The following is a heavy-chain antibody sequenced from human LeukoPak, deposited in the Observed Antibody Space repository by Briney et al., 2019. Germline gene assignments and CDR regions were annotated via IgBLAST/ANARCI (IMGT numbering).Heavy chain of an antibody. Sequence: PGGSLRLSCAASGFTFSDYYMSWIRQAPGKGLEWVSYISSSGSTIYYADSVKGRFTISRDNAKNSLYLQMNSLRAEDTAVYYCTREHSLESSGMDVWGQGTTVTVSS. D-gene: IGHD2/OR15-2a*01. CDR1: GFTFSDYY. CDR2: ISSSGSTI. V-gene: IGHV3-11*01. CDR3: TREHSLESSGMDV. J-gene: IGHJ6*02.